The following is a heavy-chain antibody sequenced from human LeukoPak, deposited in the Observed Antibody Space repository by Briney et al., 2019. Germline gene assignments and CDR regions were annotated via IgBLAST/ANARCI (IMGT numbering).Heavy chain of an antibody. CDR3: ARVGASGEIDY. CDR1: GGSISSGGYS. Sequence: PSETLSLTCAVSGGSISSGGYSWGWIRQPPGKGLEWIGYIYHSGSTYYNPSLKSRVTISVDRSKNQFSLKLSSVTAADTAVYYCARVGASGEIDYWGQGTLVTVSS. J-gene: IGHJ4*02. CDR2: IYHSGST. V-gene: IGHV4-30-2*01. D-gene: IGHD3-10*01.